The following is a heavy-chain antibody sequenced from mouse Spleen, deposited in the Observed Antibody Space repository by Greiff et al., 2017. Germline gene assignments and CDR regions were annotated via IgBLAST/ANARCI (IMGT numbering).Heavy chain of an antibody. V-gene: IGHV1-5*01. CDR3: TRGYYGSSQFAY. J-gene: IGHJ3*01. CDR2: IYPGNSDT. CDR1: GYTFTSYW. D-gene: IGHD1-1*01. Sequence: VQLQQSGTVLARPGASVKMSCKASGYTFTSYWMHWVKQRPGQGLEWIGAIYPGNSDTSYNQKFKGKAKLTAVTSTSTAYMELSSLTNEDSAVYYCTRGYYGSSQFAYWGQGTLVTVSA.